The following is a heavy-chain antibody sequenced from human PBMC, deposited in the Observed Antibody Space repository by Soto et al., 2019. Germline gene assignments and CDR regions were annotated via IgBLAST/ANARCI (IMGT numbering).Heavy chain of an antibody. CDR3: AKGLPEVTAFDY. J-gene: IGHJ4*02. V-gene: IGHV3-23*01. CDR1: GFTFSSYA. D-gene: IGHD4-17*01. CDR2: ISGSGGST. Sequence: EVQLLESGGGLVQPGGSLRLSCAASGFTFSSYAMSWVRQAPGKGLEWVSAISGSGGSTYYADSVKGRFTISRDNSKNPLYLQMTSLRAEDTAVYYCAKGLPEVTAFDYWGQGTLVTVSS.